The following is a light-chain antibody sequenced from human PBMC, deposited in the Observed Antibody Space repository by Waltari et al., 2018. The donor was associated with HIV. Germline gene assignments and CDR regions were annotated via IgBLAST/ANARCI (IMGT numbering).Light chain of an antibody. Sequence: QSVLTQPHSVSAAAGQKVTISCSGSSYNIGSNYVSWYQQFPGTAPQLLIYDNNKRPSGIPDRFSGSKSGTSATLAITGLQTEDEAEYYCGTWDNSLSAVVFGGGTKLTVL. V-gene: IGLV1-51*01. CDR2: DNN. J-gene: IGLJ2*01. CDR1: SYNIGSNY. CDR3: GTWDNSLSAVV.